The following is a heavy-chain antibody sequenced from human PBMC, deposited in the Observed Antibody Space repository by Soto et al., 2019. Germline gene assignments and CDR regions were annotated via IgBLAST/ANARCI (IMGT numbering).Heavy chain of an antibody. CDR1: GGSISSGGSY. CDR2: SYYSGST. CDR3: ARTVTYYYGSGTLPHIDV. V-gene: IGHV4-31*03. D-gene: IGHD3-10*01. J-gene: IGHJ6*02. Sequence: KASETLSLTCTVAGGSISSGGSYWSWIRQHPGKGREWIGYSYYSGSTYYNPSLKSRVTISVDTSKNQYSLKLSSVTAADTAVYYCARTVTYYYGSGTLPHIDVWGQGTTVTVSS.